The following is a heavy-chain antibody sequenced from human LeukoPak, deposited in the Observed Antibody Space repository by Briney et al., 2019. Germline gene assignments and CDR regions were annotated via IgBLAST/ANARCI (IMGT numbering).Heavy chain of an antibody. CDR1: GYTFTSYG. V-gene: IGHV1-18*01. J-gene: IGHJ6*02. CDR2: ISAYNGNT. D-gene: IGHD3-3*01. Sequence: ASVKVSCKASGYTFTSYGISWVRQAPGQGLEWMGWISAYNGNTNYAQKLQGRVTMTTDTSTSTAHMELRSLGSDDTAVYYCARDLITIFGVVITRYGMDVWGQGTTVTVSS. CDR3: ARDLITIFGVVITRYGMDV.